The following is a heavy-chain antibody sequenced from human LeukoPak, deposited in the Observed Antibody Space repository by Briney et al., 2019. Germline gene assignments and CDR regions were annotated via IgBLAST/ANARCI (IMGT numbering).Heavy chain of an antibody. J-gene: IGHJ4*02. Sequence: GGSLRLSCAASGFTVSSNYMSWVRQAPGKGLEWVSVIYGGGSTYYADSVKGRFTISRDTFKNTVNLQMNSLRAEDTAVYYCASWPGGWYGEDSWGQGTLVTVSS. D-gene: IGHD6-19*01. CDR2: IYGGGST. V-gene: IGHV3-53*01. CDR3: ASWPGGWYGEDS. CDR1: GFTVSSNY.